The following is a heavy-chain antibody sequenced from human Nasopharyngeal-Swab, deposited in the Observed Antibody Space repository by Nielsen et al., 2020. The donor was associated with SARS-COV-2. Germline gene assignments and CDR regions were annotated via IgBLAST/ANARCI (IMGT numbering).Heavy chain of an antibody. V-gene: IGHV3-48*03. CDR1: GFTFSSYE. J-gene: IGHJ6*02. CDR2: ISSSGSTI. D-gene: IGHD2-8*01. Sequence: GGSLRLSCAASGFTFSSYEMNWVRQAPGKGLEWASYISSSGSTIYYADSVKGRFTISRDNAKNSLYLQMNSLRAEDTAVYYCARGCTNGVCYPTSYYYYGMDVWGQGTTVTVSS. CDR3: ARGCTNGVCYPTSYYYYGMDV.